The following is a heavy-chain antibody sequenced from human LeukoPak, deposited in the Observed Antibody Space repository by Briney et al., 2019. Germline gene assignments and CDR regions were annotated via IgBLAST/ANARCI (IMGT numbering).Heavy chain of an antibody. CDR3: ARGSDYGDPPFFGP. CDR2: IYYSGST. CDR1: GGSISSGSYY. D-gene: IGHD4-17*01. Sequence: SETLSLTCTVSGGSISSGSYYWSWIRQPPGKGLEWIGYIYYSGSTKYNPSLKSRVTISVDTSKNQFSLKLSSVTAADTAVYYCARGSDYGDPPFFGPWGQGTLVTVYS. J-gene: IGHJ5*02. V-gene: IGHV4-61*01.